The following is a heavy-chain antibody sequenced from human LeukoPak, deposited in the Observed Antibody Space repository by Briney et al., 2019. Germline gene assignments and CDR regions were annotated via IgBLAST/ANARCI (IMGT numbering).Heavy chain of an antibody. V-gene: IGHV5-51*01. D-gene: IGHD3-16*02. Sequence: PGESLKISCKGSGYSLTSYWIGWVRQMPGKGLEWMGIIYPGDSDTRYSPSFQGQVTISADKSISTAYLQWSSLKASDTAMYYCARHPRYDDYVWGSYLFWGQGTLVTVSS. CDR2: IYPGDSDT. CDR3: ARHPRYDDYVWGSYLF. CDR1: GYSLTSYW. J-gene: IGHJ4*02.